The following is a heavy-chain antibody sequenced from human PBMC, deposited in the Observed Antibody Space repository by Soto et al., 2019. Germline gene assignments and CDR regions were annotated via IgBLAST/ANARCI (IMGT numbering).Heavy chain of an antibody. CDR1: GYTFTGYY. V-gene: IGHV1-2*02. D-gene: IGHD4-4*01. CDR2: INPNSGGT. J-gene: IGHJ3*02. CDR3: ARDQHDYSNPPDAFDI. Sequence: QVQLVQSGAEVKKPGASVKVSCKASGYTFTGYYMHWLRQAPGQGLEWMGWINPNSGGTNHAQKFQGRVTMTRDTSISTAYMELRRLRSDDTAVYYCARDQHDYSNPPDAFDIWGQGTMVTVSS.